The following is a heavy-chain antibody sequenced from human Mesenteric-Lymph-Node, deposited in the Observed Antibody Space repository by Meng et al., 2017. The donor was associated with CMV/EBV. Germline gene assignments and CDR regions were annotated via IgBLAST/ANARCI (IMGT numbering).Heavy chain of an antibody. D-gene: IGHD3-10*01. V-gene: IGHV3-43*01. J-gene: IGHJ4*02. Sequence: GESLKISCVGSGFRLDGYSMHWVRQTPGKGLEWVSHITWDGGRTHYADAVKGRFVISRDNSNNVLHLEMNSLTPEDSGLYHRAKDMFGSGSPYDYWGQGTRVTVSS. CDR1: GFRLDGYS. CDR3: AKDMFGSGSPYDY. CDR2: ITWDGGRT.